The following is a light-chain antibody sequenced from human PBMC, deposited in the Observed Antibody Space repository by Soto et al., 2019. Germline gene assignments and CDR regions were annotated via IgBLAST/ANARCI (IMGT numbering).Light chain of an antibody. CDR1: SSDVGGYSY. CDR3: SSYTSGSTYVV. J-gene: IGLJ2*01. V-gene: IGLV2-14*01. CDR2: EVI. Sequence: QSVLTQPASVSGSTGQSITISCTGTSSDVGGYSYVSWYQQFPGKAPKLIIYEVINRPSGVSNRLSASKSGNTASLTISGLQADDEADYYFSSYTSGSTYVVFGGGTKVTVL.